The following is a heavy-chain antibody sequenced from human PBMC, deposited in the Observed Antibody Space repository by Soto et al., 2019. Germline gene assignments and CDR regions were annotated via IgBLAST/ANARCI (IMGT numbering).Heavy chain of an antibody. CDR2: IYYSGST. CDR1: GGSISSYY. V-gene: IGHV4-59*08. CDR3: ARHALNYGILTGYYGESPFDY. J-gene: IGHJ4*02. Sequence: SETLSLTCTVSGGSISSYYWSWIRQPPGKGLEWIGYIYYSGSTNYNPSLKSRVTISVDTSKNQFSLKLSSVTAADTAVYYCARHALNYGILTGYYGESPFDYWGQGTLVTVSS. D-gene: IGHD3-9*01.